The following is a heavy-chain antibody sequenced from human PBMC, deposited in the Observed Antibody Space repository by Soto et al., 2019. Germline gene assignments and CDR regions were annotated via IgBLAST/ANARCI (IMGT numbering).Heavy chain of an antibody. D-gene: IGHD3-3*01. CDR2: IYPGDSDT. CDR3: ARAVVYVIYVFWSGYYPNNYYGMDV. CDR1: GYSFTSYW. V-gene: IGHV5-51*01. J-gene: IGHJ6*02. Sequence: PGESLKISCKGSGYSFTSYWIGWVRQMPGKGLEWMGIIYPGDSDTRYSPYFQGQVTISADKSISTAYLQWSSLKASDTVMYYCARAVVYVIYVFWSGYYPNNYYGMDVWGQGTTVTVSS.